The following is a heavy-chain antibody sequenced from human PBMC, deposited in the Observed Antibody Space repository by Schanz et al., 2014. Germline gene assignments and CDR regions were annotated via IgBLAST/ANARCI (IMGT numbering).Heavy chain of an antibody. V-gene: IGHV4-59*11. D-gene: IGHD3-22*01. J-gene: IGHJ4*02. CDR3: AREYSSFDY. CDR2: IYDHGST. Sequence: QVQLQESGPGLVKPSETLSLTCSVSGGSMSNHKWSWIRQPPGKGLEWIGYIYDHGSTNYNASLKSRVTMSVDTSKNQFSLKLSSVTAVDTAVYYCAREYSSFDYWGQGTLVTVSS. CDR1: GGSMSNHK.